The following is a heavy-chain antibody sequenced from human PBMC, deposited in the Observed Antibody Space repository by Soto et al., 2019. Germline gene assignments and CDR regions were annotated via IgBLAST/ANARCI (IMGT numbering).Heavy chain of an antibody. CDR2: INPNSGGT. D-gene: IGHD3-10*01. V-gene: IGHV1-2*04. CDR1: GYTFTGYY. CDR3: ARGVDTMVRGPHYYYYYMDV. J-gene: IGHJ6*03. Sequence: ASVKVSCKASGYTFTGYYMHWVRQAPGQGLEWMGWINPNSGGTNYAQKFQGWVTMTRDTSISTAYMELSRLRSDDTAVYYCARGVDTMVRGPHYYYYYMDVWGKGTTVTVSS.